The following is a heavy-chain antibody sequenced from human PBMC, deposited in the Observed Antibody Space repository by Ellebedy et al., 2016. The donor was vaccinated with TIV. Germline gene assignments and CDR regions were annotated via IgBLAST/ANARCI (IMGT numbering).Heavy chain of an antibody. CDR1: GFTFSSYA. D-gene: IGHD4-17*01. J-gene: IGHJ4*02. V-gene: IGHV3-23*01. Sequence: GESLKISXAASGFTFSSYAMSWVRQAPGKGLEWVSAISGSGGSTYYADSVKGRFTISRDNSKNTLYLQMNSLKTEDTAVYYCTTDVNTGYGDYYFDYWGQGTLVTVSS. CDR3: TTDVNTGYGDYYFDY. CDR2: ISGSGGST.